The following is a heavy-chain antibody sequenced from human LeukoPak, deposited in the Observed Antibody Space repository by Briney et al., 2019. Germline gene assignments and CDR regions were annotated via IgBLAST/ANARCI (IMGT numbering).Heavy chain of an antibody. J-gene: IGHJ4*02. V-gene: IGHV1-2*02. CDR1: GYTFTGYF. CDR2: INPNSGDT. D-gene: IGHD3-10*01. Sequence: ASVKVSCKASGYTFTGYFMRWVRQAPGQGLEWMGWINPNSGDTNYAQKFQGRVTMTRDTSISTAYMELSRLRSDDTAVYYCARDSDPTYHFDSGPYHAYWGQGTLVTVSS. CDR3: ARDSDPTYHFDSGPYHAY.